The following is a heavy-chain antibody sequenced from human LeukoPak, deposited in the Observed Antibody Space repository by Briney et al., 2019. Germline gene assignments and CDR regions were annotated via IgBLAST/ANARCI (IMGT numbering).Heavy chain of an antibody. CDR1: GFTFSSYA. J-gene: IGHJ5*02. D-gene: IGHD3/OR15-3a*01. CDR2: ISYDGSNK. Sequence: PGRSLRLSCAASGFTFSSYAMHWVRQAPGKGLEWVAVISYDGSNKYYADSVKGRFTISRDNSKNTLYLQMNSLRAEDTAVYYCARDARTPFWTAFPPQNWFDPWGQGTLVTVSS. V-gene: IGHV3-30-3*01. CDR3: ARDARTPFWTAFPPQNWFDP.